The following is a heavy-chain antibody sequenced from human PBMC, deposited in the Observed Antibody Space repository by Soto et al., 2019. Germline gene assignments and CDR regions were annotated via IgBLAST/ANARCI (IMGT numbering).Heavy chain of an antibody. CDR1: GGGISSYD. D-gene: IGHD1-26*01. CDR2: IYYSGST. J-gene: IGHJ6*02. V-gene: IGHV4-59*13. Sequence: XQTLLRTGTVSGGGISSYDFDWIRPHPGKGLAWMGYIYYSGSTNYNPSLKSRVTISVDTSKNQFSLKLSSVTAADTAVYYCARGITGIVGATKGGYYYYYGMDVWGQGTTVTVSS. CDR3: ARGITGIVGATKGGYYYYYGMDV.